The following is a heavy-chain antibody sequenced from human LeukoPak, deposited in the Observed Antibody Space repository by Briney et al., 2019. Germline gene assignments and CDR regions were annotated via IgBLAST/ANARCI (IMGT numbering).Heavy chain of an antibody. J-gene: IGHJ4*02. D-gene: IGHD2-15*01. V-gene: IGHV3-30*04. CDR2: ISYDGSNK. Sequence: GGSLRLSCADSGFTFSSYAMHWVRQAPGKGLEWVAVISYDGSNKYYADSVKGRFTISRDNSKNTLYLQMNSLRAEDTAVYYCARDRVVVVAAFLFDTWGQGTLVTVSS. CDR1: GFTFSSYA. CDR3: ARDRVVVVAAFLFDT.